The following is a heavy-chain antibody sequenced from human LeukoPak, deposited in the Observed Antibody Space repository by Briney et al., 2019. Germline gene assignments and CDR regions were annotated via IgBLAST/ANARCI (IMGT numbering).Heavy chain of an antibody. CDR2: ISSSSSYT. CDR3: ARDYGDYGGNPGVGY. Sequence: PGGSLRLSCAASGFTFSDYYMSWIRQAPGKGLEWVSYISSSSSYTNYADSVKGRFTISRDNAKNSLYLQMNSLRAEDTAVYYCARDYGDYGGNPGVGYWGQGTLVTVSS. D-gene: IGHD4-23*01. J-gene: IGHJ4*02. CDR1: GFTFSDYY. V-gene: IGHV3-11*05.